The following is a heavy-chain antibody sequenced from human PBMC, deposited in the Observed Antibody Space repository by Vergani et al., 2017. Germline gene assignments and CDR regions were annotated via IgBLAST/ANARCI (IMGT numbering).Heavy chain of an antibody. J-gene: IGHJ4*02. V-gene: IGHV1-2*02. Sequence: QVQLVQSGAEVKKPGASVKVSCKASGYTFTGYYMHWVRQAPGQGLEWMGWINPNSGGTNYAQKFQGRVTMTRDTSISTAYMALSRLRSDDTAVYYCARDYNLFSSSCLFDYWGQGTLVTVSS. D-gene: IGHD6-6*01. CDR1: GYTFTGYY. CDR2: INPNSGGT. CDR3: ARDYNLFSSSCLFDY.